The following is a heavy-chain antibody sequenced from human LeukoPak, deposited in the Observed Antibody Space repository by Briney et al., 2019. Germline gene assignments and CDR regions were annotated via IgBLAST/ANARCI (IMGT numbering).Heavy chain of an antibody. CDR1: GFIFSDYY. D-gene: IGHD3-3*01. CDR3: ATDLHPDIRIGDYPFDY. J-gene: IGHJ4*02. V-gene: IGHV3-11*04. Sequence: GGSLRLSCAASGFIFSDYYMSWIRRAPGKGLEWVSYISSSGSTIYYADSMKDRFTISRDNAKNSLYLQMNSLRAEDTAVYYCATDLHPDIRIGDYPFDYWGQGTLVTVSS. CDR2: ISSSGSTI.